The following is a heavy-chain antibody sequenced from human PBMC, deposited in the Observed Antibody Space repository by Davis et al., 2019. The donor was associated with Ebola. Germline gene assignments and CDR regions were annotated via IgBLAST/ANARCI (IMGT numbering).Heavy chain of an antibody. D-gene: IGHD1-14*01. V-gene: IGHV3-73*01. Sequence: GESLKISCAASGFTFSGPAMHWVRQASGKGLEWVGRIRSKANSYATAYAASVKGRFTISRDDSKNTAYLQMNSLKTEDTAVYYCTRLGSRTPFDPWGQGTLVTVSS. CDR2: IRSKANSYAT. CDR3: TRLGSRTPFDP. J-gene: IGHJ5*02. CDR1: GFTFSGPA.